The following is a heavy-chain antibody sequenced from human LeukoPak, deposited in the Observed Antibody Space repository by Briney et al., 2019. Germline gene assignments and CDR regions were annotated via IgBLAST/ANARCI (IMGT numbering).Heavy chain of an antibody. CDR2: IRYDGSNK. CDR1: GFTFSSYG. D-gene: IGHD3-10*01. J-gene: IGHJ4*02. Sequence: PGGSLRLSCAASGFTFSSYGMHWVRQAPGKGLEWVAFIRYDGSNKYYADSVKGRFTISRDNSKNTLYLQMNSLRAEDTAVYYCAKGPGSRRGIDYWGQGTLVTVSS. CDR3: AKGPGSRRGIDY. V-gene: IGHV3-30*02.